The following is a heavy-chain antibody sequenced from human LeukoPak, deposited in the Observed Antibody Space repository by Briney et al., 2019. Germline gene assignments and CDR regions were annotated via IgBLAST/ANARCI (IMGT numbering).Heavy chain of an antibody. J-gene: IGHJ4*02. CDR1: GGSFSGYY. CDR2: INHSGST. Sequence: SETLSLTCAVYGGSFSGYYWSWIRQPPGKGLEWIGEINHSGSTNYNASLKSQVSISIDMSKNQFSLKLTSVTAADTAVYYCARQTGSGLFILPGGQGTLVTVSS. V-gene: IGHV4-34*01. D-gene: IGHD3-10*01. CDR3: ARQTGSGLFILP.